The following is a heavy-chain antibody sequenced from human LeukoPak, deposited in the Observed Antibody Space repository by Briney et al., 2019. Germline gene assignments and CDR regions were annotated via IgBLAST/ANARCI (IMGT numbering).Heavy chain of an antibody. CDR1: GVTASSNY. V-gene: IGHV3-53*01. CDR3: ARETLRGMDV. D-gene: IGHD2/OR15-2a*01. J-gene: IGHJ6*02. CDR2: IYSGGSP. Sequence: PGGSLRLSCAASGVTASSNYMSGVRQAPGKGLGWVSVIYSGGSPYYAASVKGRFTISRDNSKNTLYLQMNSLRAEDTAVYYCARETLRGMDVWGQGTTVTVSS.